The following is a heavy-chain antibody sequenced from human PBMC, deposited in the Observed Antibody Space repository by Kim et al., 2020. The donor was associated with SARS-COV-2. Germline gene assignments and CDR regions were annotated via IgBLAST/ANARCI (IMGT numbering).Heavy chain of an antibody. J-gene: IGHJ3*02. D-gene: IGHD3-10*01. Sequence: GGSLRLSCAASGFTFSSYGMHWVRQAPGKGLEWVAVIWGDGSNKNYVDSVKGRFSISRDKSKNTLYLQMNSLRAEDTAVYYCAREGARYYGSGPVFFDIWGQGTMVTVSS. CDR2: IWGDGSNK. CDR3: AREGARYYGSGPVFFDI. CDR1: GFTFSSYG. V-gene: IGHV3-33*08.